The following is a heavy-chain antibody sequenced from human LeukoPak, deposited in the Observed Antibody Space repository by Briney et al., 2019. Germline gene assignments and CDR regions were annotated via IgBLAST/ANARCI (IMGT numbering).Heavy chain of an antibody. Sequence: AGGSLRLSCAASGFIFSSYWMSWVRQAPGKGLEWVANIKQDGSEKYYVDSVKGRFTISRDNAKKSLYLQMNSLRAEDTAVCFCARASYTTVVRNVYDYWGQGTLVTVSS. CDR3: ARASYTTVVRNVYDY. D-gene: IGHD4-23*01. V-gene: IGHV3-7*01. CDR2: IKQDGSEK. CDR1: GFIFSSYW. J-gene: IGHJ4*02.